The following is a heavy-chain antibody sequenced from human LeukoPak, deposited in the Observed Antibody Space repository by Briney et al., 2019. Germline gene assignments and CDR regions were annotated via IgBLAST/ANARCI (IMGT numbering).Heavy chain of an antibody. CDR3: TAVGATYAFDI. CDR2: IRSKAYGGTT. V-gene: IGHV3-49*04. D-gene: IGHD1-26*01. Sequence: GGSLRLSCTASGFTFGDYAMSWVRQAPGKGLVWVGFIRSKAYGGTTEYAASVKVRFTISRDDSKSIAYLQMNSLKTEDTAVYYCTAVGATYAFDIWGQGTMVAVSS. J-gene: IGHJ3*02. CDR1: GFTFGDYA.